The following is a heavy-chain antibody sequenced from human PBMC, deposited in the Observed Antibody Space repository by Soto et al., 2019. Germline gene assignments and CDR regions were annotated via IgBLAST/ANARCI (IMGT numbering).Heavy chain of an antibody. CDR3: AKAIGYSCDSSGTDTFEY. CDR2: ISGSGGST. CDR1: GFTFSRYA. V-gene: IGHV3-23*01. J-gene: IGHJ4*02. D-gene: IGHD3-22*01. Sequence: PGGSLRLSCAASGFTFSRYAMSWVRQAPGKGLEWVSAISGSGGSTYCAVSVKGLFTISRNNSKTTLYLQMNSLRAEDTAVSYCAKAIGYSCDSSGTDTFEYWGQGTLV.